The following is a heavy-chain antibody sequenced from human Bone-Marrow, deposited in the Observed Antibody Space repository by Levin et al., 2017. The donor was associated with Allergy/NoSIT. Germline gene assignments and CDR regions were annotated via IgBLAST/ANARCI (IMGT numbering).Heavy chain of an antibody. Sequence: PGGSLRLSCAASGFTFSSYWMSWVRQAPGKGLEWVANIKQDGSEKYYVDSVKGRFTISRDNAKNSLYLQMNSLRAEDTAVYYCARDRHTRNWNRRNDYWGQGTLVTVSS. CDR2: IKQDGSEK. D-gene: IGHD1/OR15-1a*01. V-gene: IGHV3-7*01. CDR3: ARDRHTRNWNRRNDY. CDR1: GFTFSSYW. J-gene: IGHJ4*02.